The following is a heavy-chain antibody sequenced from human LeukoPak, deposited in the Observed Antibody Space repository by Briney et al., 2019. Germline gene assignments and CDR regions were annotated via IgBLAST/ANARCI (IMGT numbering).Heavy chain of an antibody. J-gene: IGHJ3*02. CDR2: ISNSGTII. D-gene: IGHD2-21*02. CDR1: GFTFSDYY. Sequence: KPGGSLRLSCAASGFTFSDYYMTWIRPAPGKGLEWVSYISNSGTIISYVDSVKGRFTISRDNTKNSLYLQMNSLRAEDTAVYYCARETLGVTAFDIWGQGTMVTVSS. CDR3: ARETLGVTAFDI. V-gene: IGHV3-11*01.